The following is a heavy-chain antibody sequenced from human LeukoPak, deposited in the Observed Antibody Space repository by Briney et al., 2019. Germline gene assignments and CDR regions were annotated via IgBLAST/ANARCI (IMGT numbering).Heavy chain of an antibody. CDR2: ISGSGGST. CDR3: ARRAGAYSHPYDY. Sequence: GGTLRLSCAASGFTFSSYGLTWVRQAPGKGLEWVSNISGSGGSTYYADSVKGRFTISRDNSKNTLYLQMNSLRAEDTAVYYCARRAGAYSHPYDYWGQGTLVTVSS. J-gene: IGHJ4*02. CDR1: GFTFSSYG. D-gene: IGHD4/OR15-4a*01. V-gene: IGHV3-23*01.